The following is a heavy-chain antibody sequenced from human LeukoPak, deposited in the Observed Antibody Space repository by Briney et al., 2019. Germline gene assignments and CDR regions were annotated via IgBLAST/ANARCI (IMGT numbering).Heavy chain of an antibody. D-gene: IGHD3-16*01. Sequence: ASVKVSCKAPGYTFTSYAMHWVRQAPGQRLEWMGWINAGNGNTKYSQKFQGRVTMTTDTSTSTAYMELRSPRSDDTAVYYCARGGARFGDAFDYWGQGTLVTVSS. V-gene: IGHV1-3*01. CDR3: ARGGARFGDAFDY. J-gene: IGHJ4*02. CDR2: INAGNGNT. CDR1: GYTFTSYA.